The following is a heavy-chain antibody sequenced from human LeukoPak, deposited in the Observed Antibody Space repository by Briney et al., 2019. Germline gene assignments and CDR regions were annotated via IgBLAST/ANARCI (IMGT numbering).Heavy chain of an antibody. V-gene: IGHV1-69*04. CDR3: ARDSGIAAAGSSPFDY. Sequence: SVKVSCKASGGTFSSYAISWVRQAPGQGLEWMGRIIPIFGITNYAQKFQGRVTITADKSTSTAYMELSSLRSEDTAVYYCARDSGIAAAGSSPFDYWGQGTLVTVSS. CDR2: IIPIFGIT. J-gene: IGHJ4*02. CDR1: GGTFSSYA. D-gene: IGHD6-13*01.